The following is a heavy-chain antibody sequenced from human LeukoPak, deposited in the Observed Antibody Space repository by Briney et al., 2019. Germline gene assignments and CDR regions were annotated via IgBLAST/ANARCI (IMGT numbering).Heavy chain of an antibody. CDR3: ARAPRPLTYYDFWSGYYHFDY. D-gene: IGHD3-3*01. V-gene: IGHV1-8*01. Sequence: ASVKVSCKASGYTFTSYDINWVRQATGQGLEWMGWMNPNSGNTGYAQKFQGRVTMTRNTSICTAYMELSSLRSEDTAVYYCARAPRPLTYYDFWSGYYHFDYWGQGTLVTVSS. CDR1: GYTFTSYD. J-gene: IGHJ4*02. CDR2: MNPNSGNT.